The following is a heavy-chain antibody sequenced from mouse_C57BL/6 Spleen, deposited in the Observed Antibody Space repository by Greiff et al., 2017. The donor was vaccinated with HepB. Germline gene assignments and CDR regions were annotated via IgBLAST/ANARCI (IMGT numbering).Heavy chain of an antibody. V-gene: IGHV1-82*01. J-gene: IGHJ2*01. CDR2: IYPGDGDT. D-gene: IGHD4-1*01. CDR1: GYAFSSSW. CDR3: ARGTGVY. Sequence: QVQLKESGPELVKPGASVKISCKASGYAFSSSWMNWVKQRPGKGLEWIGRIYPGDGDTNYNGKFKGKATLTADKSSSTAYMQLSSLTSEDSAVYFCARGTGVYWGQGTTLTVSS.